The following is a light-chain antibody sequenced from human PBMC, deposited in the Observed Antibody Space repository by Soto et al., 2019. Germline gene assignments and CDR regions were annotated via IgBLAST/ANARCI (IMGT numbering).Light chain of an antibody. CDR1: QSVSSSY. Sequence: EIVLTQSPGTLSLSQGERATISCRASQSVSSSYLACYQQKPGQAPRLLIYVASSRATVIPDRFSGSGSGTDFALTSSRLEPEDCAVYYCQQYGSAPRTVGGGTKVEIK. CDR3: QQYGSAPRT. V-gene: IGKV3-20*01. J-gene: IGKJ4*01. CDR2: VAS.